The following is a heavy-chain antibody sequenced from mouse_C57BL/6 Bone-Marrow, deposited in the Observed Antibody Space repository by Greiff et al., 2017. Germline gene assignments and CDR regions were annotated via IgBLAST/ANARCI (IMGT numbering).Heavy chain of an antibody. CDR2: ISDGGSYT. Sequence: EVQLVESGGGLVKPGGSLKLSCAASGFTFSSYAMSWVRQPPEKRLEWVATISDGGSYTYYPDNVKGRFTISRDNAKNNLYLQMSHLKSEDTAMYYCARDYYDYENAMDYWGQGTSVTVSS. D-gene: IGHD2-4*01. V-gene: IGHV5-4*01. CDR1: GFTFSSYA. J-gene: IGHJ4*01. CDR3: ARDYYDYENAMDY.